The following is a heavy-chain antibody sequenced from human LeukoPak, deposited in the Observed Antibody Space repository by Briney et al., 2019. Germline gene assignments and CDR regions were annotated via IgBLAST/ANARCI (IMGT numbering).Heavy chain of an antibody. CDR2: ISSTGGTA. CDR1: GFTFSSFG. V-gene: IGHV3-23*01. Sequence: GGSLRLSCAASGFTFSSFGMSWVRQAPGKGLEGVSAISSTGGTAYYADSVKGRFTISRDNSKNTLYLQMNSLRAEDTAVYYCAKGPWLAYPYYFDYWGQGTLVTVSS. CDR3: AKGPWLAYPYYFDY. J-gene: IGHJ4*02. D-gene: IGHD6-19*01.